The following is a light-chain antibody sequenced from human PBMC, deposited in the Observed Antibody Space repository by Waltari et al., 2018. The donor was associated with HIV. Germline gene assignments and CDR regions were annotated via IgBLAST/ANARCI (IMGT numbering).Light chain of an antibody. CDR1: SSNIGAGYD. CDR3: QSYDSSLSGSWV. Sequence: QSVLTQPPSVSGAPGQRVTISCTGSSSNIGAGYDVPWYQHLPGTAPKLLIYGNITRPSGVPDRFAGSKSGTSASLAITGLQAEDEADYYCQSYDSSLSGSWVFGGGTKLTVL. J-gene: IGLJ3*02. CDR2: GNI. V-gene: IGLV1-40*01.